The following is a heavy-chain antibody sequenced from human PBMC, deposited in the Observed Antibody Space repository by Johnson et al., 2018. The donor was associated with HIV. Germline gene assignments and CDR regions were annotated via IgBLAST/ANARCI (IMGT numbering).Heavy chain of an antibody. J-gene: IGHJ3*02. Sequence: QVQLLESGGGLVKPGGSLRLSCVASGFAFSDYYMSWIRQAPGKGLEWVSYISSSGSTIYSADSVKGRFTISRDNAKKSLYLQMNRLRAEDTAVYYCVRVRGGYSSGWYDAFDIWGQGTMVTVSS. CDR2: ISSSGSTI. V-gene: IGHV3-11*04. CDR1: GFAFSDYY. CDR3: VRVRGGYSSGWYDAFDI. D-gene: IGHD6-19*01.